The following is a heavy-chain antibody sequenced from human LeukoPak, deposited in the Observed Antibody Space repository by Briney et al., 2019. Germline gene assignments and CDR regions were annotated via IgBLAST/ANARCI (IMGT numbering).Heavy chain of an antibody. CDR1: GFTFPNTW. Sequence: GGSLRLSCAASGFTFPNTWMSWVRQAPGKGLEWVGRIKSKTDGGTADYAAPGKGRFTISRDDSKSTMYLQMNSLKTEDTAVYYCITWRWFDPWGQGTLVTVSS. J-gene: IGHJ5*02. CDR3: ITWRWFDP. V-gene: IGHV3-15*01. CDR2: IKSKTDGGTA.